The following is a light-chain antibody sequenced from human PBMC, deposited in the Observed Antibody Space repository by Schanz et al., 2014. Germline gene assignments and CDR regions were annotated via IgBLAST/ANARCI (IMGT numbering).Light chain of an antibody. CDR1: QSVSSN. J-gene: IGKJ2*01. CDR2: GAS. CDR3: QQYNNWPPLYT. Sequence: EIVLTQSPGTLSLSPGERATLSCRASQSVSSNLAWYQQKPGQAPRLLIYGASTRATGIPARFSGGGSGTEFTLTISSLQSEDFGVYYCQQYNNWPPLYTFGQGTKLEIK. V-gene: IGKV3-15*01.